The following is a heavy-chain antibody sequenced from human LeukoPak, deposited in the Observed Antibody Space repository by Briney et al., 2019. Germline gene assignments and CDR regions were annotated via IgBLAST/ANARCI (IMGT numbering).Heavy chain of an antibody. D-gene: IGHD2-21*02. CDR2: ISPGDSDI. CDR3: ARQPLVRDCGGDCEFDY. V-gene: IGHV5-51*01. Sequence: GESLQISCKASGYRFTNYWIAWVRQMPGKGLEGRGMISPGDSDIRYSPSFQGQVSMSADKSISTAYLQWSSLRSSDTAIYYCARQPLVRDCGGDCEFDYWGQGTRVSVSS. J-gene: IGHJ4*02. CDR1: GYRFTNYW.